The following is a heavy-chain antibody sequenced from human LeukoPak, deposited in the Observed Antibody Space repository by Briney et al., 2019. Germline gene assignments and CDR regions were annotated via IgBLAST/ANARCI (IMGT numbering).Heavy chain of an antibody. V-gene: IGHV1-8*03. D-gene: IGHD2-2*01. CDR2: MNPNSGNT. Sequence: ASVKVSCKASGYTFTSYDINWVRQATGQGLEWMGWMNPNSGNTGYAQKFQGRVTITRNTSISTAYMELSSLRSEDTAVYYCARAYCSSTSCYPMDVWGKGTTVTVSS. J-gene: IGHJ6*03. CDR3: ARAYCSSTSCYPMDV. CDR1: GYTFTSYD.